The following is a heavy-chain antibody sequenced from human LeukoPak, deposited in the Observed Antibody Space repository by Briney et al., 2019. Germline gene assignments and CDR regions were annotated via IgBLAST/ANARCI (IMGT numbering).Heavy chain of an antibody. D-gene: IGHD6-6*01. CDR2: IIPIFGTT. V-gene: IGHV1-69*13. CDR3: ARDRVGAARLQNDAFDI. J-gene: IGHJ3*02. Sequence: ASVKVSCKASGGTFSSHAISWVRQAPGQGLEWMGGIIPIFGTTNYAQKFQDRVTITADESTSTAYMELRSLRSDDTAVYYCARDRVGAARLQNDAFDIWGQGTMVTVSS. CDR1: GGTFSSHA.